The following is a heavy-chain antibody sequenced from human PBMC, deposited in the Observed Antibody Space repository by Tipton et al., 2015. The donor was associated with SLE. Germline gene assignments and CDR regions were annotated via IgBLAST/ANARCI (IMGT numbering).Heavy chain of an antibody. V-gene: IGHV4-34*01. CDR1: GGSFSGYY. D-gene: IGHD1-26*01. CDR3: ARGSSGSCGGAFDI. Sequence: TLSLTCAVYGGSFSGYYWSWIRQPPGKGLEWIGEINHSGSTNYNPSLKSRVTISVDTSKNQFSLKLSSVTAADTAVYYCARGSSGSCGGAFDICGQGTMVTVSS. J-gene: IGHJ3*02. CDR2: INHSGST.